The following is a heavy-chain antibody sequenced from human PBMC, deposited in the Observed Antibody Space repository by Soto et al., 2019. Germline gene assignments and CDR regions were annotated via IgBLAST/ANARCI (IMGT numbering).Heavy chain of an antibody. V-gene: IGHV4-34*01. CDR2: INHSGST. D-gene: IGHD2-15*01. CDR1: GGSFSGYY. J-gene: IGHJ3*02. Sequence: PSETLSLTCAVYGGSFSGYYWSWIRQPPGKGLEWIGEINHSGSTNYNPSLKSRVTISVDTSKNQFSLKLSSVTAADTAVYYCARACSGGSRYSAFDIWGQGTMVTVSS. CDR3: ARACSGGSRYSAFDI.